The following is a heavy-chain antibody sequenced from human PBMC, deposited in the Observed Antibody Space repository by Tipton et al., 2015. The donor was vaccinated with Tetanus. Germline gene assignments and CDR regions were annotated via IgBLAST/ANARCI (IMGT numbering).Heavy chain of an antibody. CDR3: AKGPGEFAARQVGYFDS. CDR1: GFTSESHY. Sequence: SLRLSCAASGFTSESHYMHWVRQTPGKGLVWISRINPDGRRTNYADSVKGRFTISRDHAKNTVYLQMNSLRAEDTAVYYCAKGPGEFAARQVGYFDSWGRGTLVTVSS. J-gene: IGHJ4*02. CDR2: INPDGRRT. V-gene: IGHV3-74*01. D-gene: IGHD6-6*01.